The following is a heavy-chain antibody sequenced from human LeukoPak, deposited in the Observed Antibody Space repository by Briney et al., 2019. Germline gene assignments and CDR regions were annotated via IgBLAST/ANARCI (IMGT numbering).Heavy chain of an antibody. CDR2: ISGSGGST. V-gene: IGHV3-23*01. CDR3: AKCMDQGASRVDIVVVPAAIDSRALDY. J-gene: IGHJ4*02. D-gene: IGHD2-2*01. CDR1: GFTFSSYA. Sequence: GGSLRLSCAASGFTFSSYAMSWVRQAPGEGLEWVSAISGSGGSTYYADSVKGRFTISRDNSKNTLYLQMNSLRAEDTAVYYCAKCMDQGASRVDIVVVPAAIDSRALDYWGQGTLVTVSS.